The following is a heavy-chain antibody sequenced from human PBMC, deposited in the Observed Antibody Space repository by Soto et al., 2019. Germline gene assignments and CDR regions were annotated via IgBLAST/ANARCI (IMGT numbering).Heavy chain of an antibody. CDR3: TTETGDESNFDY. CDR2: IKSKTDGGTT. D-gene: IGHD7-27*01. V-gene: IGHV3-15*01. Sequence: GGSLRLSCAASGFTFSNAWMSWVRQAPGKGLEWVGRIKSKTDGGTTDYAAPVKGRFTISRDDSKNTLYLQMNSLKTEDTAVYYCTTETGDESNFDYWGQGTLVTVSS. CDR1: GFTFSNAW. J-gene: IGHJ4*02.